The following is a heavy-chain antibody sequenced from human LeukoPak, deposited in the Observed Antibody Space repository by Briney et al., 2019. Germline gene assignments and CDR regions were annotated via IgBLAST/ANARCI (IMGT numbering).Heavy chain of an antibody. J-gene: IGHJ4*02. V-gene: IGHV3-15*01. Sequence: GGSLRLSCVASGFTFSNAWMSWVRQAPGKGLEWVGRIKSKTDGGTTDYAAPVKGRFTISRDDSKNTLYLQMNSLNIEDTAVYYCATASDISDFWSGYYGWGQGTLVTVSS. CDR3: ATASDISDFWSGYYG. CDR1: GFTFSNAW. CDR2: IKSKTDGGTT. D-gene: IGHD3-3*01.